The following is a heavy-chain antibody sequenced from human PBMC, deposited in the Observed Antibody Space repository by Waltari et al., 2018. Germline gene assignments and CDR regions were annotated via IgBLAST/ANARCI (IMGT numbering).Heavy chain of an antibody. CDR3: ARNGWLQSSGFD. J-gene: IGHJ4*02. D-gene: IGHD5-12*01. Sequence: QVTLRESGPALVKPTQTLTLTCTFSGFSLSTSGMCVSWIRQPPGKALEWLARIDWDDDKYYSTSLKTRLTISKDTSKNQVVLTMTNMDPVDTATYYCARNGWLQSSGFDGGQGTLVTVSS. V-gene: IGHV2-70*15. CDR2: IDWDDDK. CDR1: GFSLSTSGMC.